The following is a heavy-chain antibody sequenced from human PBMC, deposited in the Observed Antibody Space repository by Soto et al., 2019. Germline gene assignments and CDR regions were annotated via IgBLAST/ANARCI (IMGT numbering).Heavy chain of an antibody. V-gene: IGHV3-23*01. D-gene: IGHD3-3*01. CDR2: ISATGSST. J-gene: IGHJ4*02. Sequence: GGSLRLSCAASGFSFRKYAMAWVRQAPGKGLEWVSSISATGSSTYYTDSVKRRFTISRDNSEDTLYLQVKSLRAEDTAVYYCAKLQGWNDFWSGDGLYFDLWGQGTLVTVSS. CDR1: GFSFRKYA. CDR3: AKLQGWNDFWSGDGLYFDL.